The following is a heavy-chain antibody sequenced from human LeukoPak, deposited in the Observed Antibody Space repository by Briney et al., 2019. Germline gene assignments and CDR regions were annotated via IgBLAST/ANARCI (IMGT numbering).Heavy chain of an antibody. J-gene: IGHJ4*02. CDR3: AALDNGRDY. D-gene: IGHD1-14*01. CDR1: GFTFSNYA. V-gene: IGHV3-23*01. Sequence: GGSLRLSCAASGFTFSNYALSWVRQAPGKGLEWVSDISGSGGSTYYADSVKGRFTISRDNAKNTLYLQMNSLRAEDTAVYYCAALDNGRDYWGQGTLVTVSS. CDR2: ISGSGGST.